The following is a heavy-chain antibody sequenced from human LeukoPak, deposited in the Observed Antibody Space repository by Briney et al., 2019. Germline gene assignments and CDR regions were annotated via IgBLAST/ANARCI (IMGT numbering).Heavy chain of an antibody. D-gene: IGHD3-10*01. Sequence: GASVKVSCKASGGTFSSYAISWVRQAPGQGLEWMGGIIPIFGTANYAQKFQGRVTITTDESTSTAYMELSSLRSEDTAVYYCARGWGSSYYFDYWGQGTLVTVSS. CDR3: ARGWGSSYYFDY. CDR1: GGTFSSYA. CDR2: IIPIFGTA. V-gene: IGHV1-69*05. J-gene: IGHJ4*02.